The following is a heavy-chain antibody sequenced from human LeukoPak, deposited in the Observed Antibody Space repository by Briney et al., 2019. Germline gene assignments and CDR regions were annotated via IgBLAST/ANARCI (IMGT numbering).Heavy chain of an antibody. CDR2: IYYIGSA. V-gene: IGHV4-30-4*07. CDR3: ARRSIPPYMTTVTTRAYPFDP. J-gene: IGHJ5*02. Sequence: PSQTLSLTGAVLGGAFSSGGYSWCWIRQRPGKGLEWFWYIYYIGSAYDNPSLKSRVTMSVDTSKNQSSLKLSSVPAAPTSVFFCARRSIPPYMTTVTTRAYPFDPSGQGTLVTVSS. D-gene: IGHD4-17*01. CDR1: GGAFSSGGYS.